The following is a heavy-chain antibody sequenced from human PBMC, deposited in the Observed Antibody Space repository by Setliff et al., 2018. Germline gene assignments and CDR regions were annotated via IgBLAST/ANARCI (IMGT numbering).Heavy chain of an antibody. CDR3: ARYCSSGSCYYDAFDV. J-gene: IGHJ3*01. CDR1: GFNFSINDMTYG. V-gene: IGHV3-23*01. CDR2: ISGNSGST. Sequence: PGGSLRLSCAASGFNFSINDMTYGMSWVRQAPGKGLQWVSGISGNSGSTYYAASVKGRFTISRDNSKNTLYLQMNSLRAEDTALYFCARYCSSGSCYYDAFDVWGQGTMVTVSS. D-gene: IGHD2-15*01.